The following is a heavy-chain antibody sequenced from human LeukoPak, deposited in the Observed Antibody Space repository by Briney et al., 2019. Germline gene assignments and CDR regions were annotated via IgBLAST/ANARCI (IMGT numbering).Heavy chain of an antibody. V-gene: IGHV3-7*05. D-gene: IGHD1-26*01. CDR2: IKEDGSEK. J-gene: IGHJ6*02. Sequence: GSLRLSCAASGFTFSRDWMNWVRQAPGKGLEWVANIKEDGSEKNYVDSVKGRFTISRDNAKNSMYLQMNTLRAEDTAVYYCARWPDSGTHGMDVWGQGTTVTVS. CDR3: ARWPDSGTHGMDV. CDR1: GFTFSRDW.